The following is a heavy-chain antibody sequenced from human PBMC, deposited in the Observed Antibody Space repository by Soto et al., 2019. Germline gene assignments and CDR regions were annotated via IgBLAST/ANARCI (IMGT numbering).Heavy chain of an antibody. CDR1: GFTFTSYT. D-gene: IGHD6-6*01. J-gene: IGHJ4*02. Sequence: EVQLVESGGGLVKPGGSLRLSCAASGFTFTSYTMNWVRQAPGKGLEWVSSISGSSSYIYYADSVKGRFTISRDNAKNSLYLQMNSLRAEDTAMYYCARIYSRSSNLDYWGQGTLVTVSS. CDR2: ISGSSSYI. V-gene: IGHV3-21*01. CDR3: ARIYSRSSNLDY.